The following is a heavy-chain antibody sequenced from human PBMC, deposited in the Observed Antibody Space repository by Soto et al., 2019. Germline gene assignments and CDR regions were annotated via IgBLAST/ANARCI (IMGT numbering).Heavy chain of an antibody. CDR2: IRSKANSYAT. V-gene: IGHV3-73*01. J-gene: IGHJ4*02. Sequence: GGSLRLSCAASGFTFSGSAMHWVRQASGKGLEWVGRIRSKANSYATAYAASMKGRFTISRDDSKNTAYLQMNSLKTEDTAVYYCTKKGHRYCSSTSCYLFDYWGQGTLVTVSS. CDR3: TKKGHRYCSSTSCYLFDY. D-gene: IGHD2-2*01. CDR1: GFTFSGSA.